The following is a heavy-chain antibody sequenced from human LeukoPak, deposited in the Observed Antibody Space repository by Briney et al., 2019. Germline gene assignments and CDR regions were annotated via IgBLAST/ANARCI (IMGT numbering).Heavy chain of an antibody. Sequence: ASVKVSCKASGYTFTTYAMNWVRQAPGQGLEWMGWMNPNSGNTGYAQKFQGRVTMTTDTSTSTAYMELRSLRSDDTAVYYCARDIKRSRARWENLGFDPWGQGTLVTVSS. D-gene: IGHD1-26*01. V-gene: IGHV1-8*02. J-gene: IGHJ5*02. CDR2: MNPNSGNT. CDR1: GYTFTTYA. CDR3: ARDIKRSRARWENLGFDP.